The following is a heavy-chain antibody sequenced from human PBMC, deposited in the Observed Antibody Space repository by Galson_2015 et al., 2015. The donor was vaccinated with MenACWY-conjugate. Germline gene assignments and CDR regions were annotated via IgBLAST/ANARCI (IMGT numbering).Heavy chain of an antibody. V-gene: IGHV3-30*02. Sequence: SLRLSCAASGFTFSSYGMHWVRQAPGKGLEWVAFIRYDGSNKYYADSVKGRFTTSRENAKNSLYLQMNSLRAGDTAVYYCARGNYVWGSYRSPSFDYWGQGTLVTVSS. J-gene: IGHJ4*02. CDR2: IRYDGSNK. CDR3: ARGNYVWGSYRSPSFDY. D-gene: IGHD3-16*02. CDR1: GFTFSSYG.